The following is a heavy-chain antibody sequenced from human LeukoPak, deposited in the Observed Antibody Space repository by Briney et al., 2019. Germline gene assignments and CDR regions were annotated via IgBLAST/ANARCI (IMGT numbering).Heavy chain of an antibody. Sequence: SETLSLTCAVYGGSFSGYYWSWIRQPPGKGLEWIGEINHSGSTNYNPSLKSRVTISVDTSKNQFSLKLSSVTAADTAVYYCARGRYDYYDSSGYYTLAFWFDPWGQGTLVTVSS. CDR3: ARGRYDYYDSSGYYTLAFWFDP. V-gene: IGHV4-34*01. CDR1: GGSFSGYY. CDR2: INHSGST. J-gene: IGHJ5*02. D-gene: IGHD3-22*01.